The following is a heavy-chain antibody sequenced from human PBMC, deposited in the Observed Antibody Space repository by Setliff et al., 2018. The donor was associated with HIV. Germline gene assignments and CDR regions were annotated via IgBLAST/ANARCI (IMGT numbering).Heavy chain of an antibody. CDR3: ARSIAVAGPYFDY. D-gene: IGHD6-19*01. J-gene: IGHJ4*02. V-gene: IGHV4-38-2*01. CDR1: GYSISSGYY. Sequence: LSLTCAVSGYSISSGYYWGWIRQPPGKGLEWIGSIYHSGSTYYNPSLKSRVTISVDTSKNQFSLKLSSVPAADTAVYYCARSIAVAGPYFDYWGQGTLVTVSS. CDR2: IYHSGST.